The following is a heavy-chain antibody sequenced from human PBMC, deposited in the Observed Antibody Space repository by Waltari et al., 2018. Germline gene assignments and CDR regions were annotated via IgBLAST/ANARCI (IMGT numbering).Heavy chain of an antibody. CDR3: AKDSPFGDD. J-gene: IGHJ4*02. CDR1: GFTFSNFA. Sequence: EVQLLDSGGGLVQPGGSLRLSCAASGFTFSNFAMTWVRPAPGKGLEWVSVISDSGSDTYYAESVKGRCTVSRDNSKNTLYLQMNSLRAEDTAVYQCAKDSPFGDDWGQGTLVTVSS. CDR2: ISDSGSDT. D-gene: IGHD3-10*01. V-gene: IGHV3-23*01.